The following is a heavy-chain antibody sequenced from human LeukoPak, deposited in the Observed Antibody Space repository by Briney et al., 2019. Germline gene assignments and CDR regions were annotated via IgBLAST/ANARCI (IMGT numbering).Heavy chain of an antibody. J-gene: IGHJ4*02. D-gene: IGHD2-15*01. CDR2: IYYSGST. CDR1: GGSISSYY. CDR3: ARHSVVAVAANYFDY. Sequence: SETLSLTCTVSGGSISSYYWGWIRQPPGKGLEWIGSIYYSGSTYYNPSLKSRVTISVHTSKNPFSLKLSSVTAADTAVYYCARHSVVAVAANYFDYWGQGTLVTVSS. V-gene: IGHV4-39*01.